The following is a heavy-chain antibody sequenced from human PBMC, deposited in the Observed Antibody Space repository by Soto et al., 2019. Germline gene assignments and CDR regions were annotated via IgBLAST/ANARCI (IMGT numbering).Heavy chain of an antibody. V-gene: IGHV3-23*01. CDR3: AKGPEGYYYGSGSYTYYYYMDV. Sequence: GGSLRLSCAASGFTFSSYAMSWVRQAPGKGLEWVSAISGSGGSTYYADSVKGRFTISRDNSKNTLYLQMNSLRAEDTAVYYCAKGPEGYYYGSGSYTYYYYMDVWGKGTTVTVSS. CDR1: GFTFSSYA. J-gene: IGHJ6*03. CDR2: ISGSGGST. D-gene: IGHD3-10*01.